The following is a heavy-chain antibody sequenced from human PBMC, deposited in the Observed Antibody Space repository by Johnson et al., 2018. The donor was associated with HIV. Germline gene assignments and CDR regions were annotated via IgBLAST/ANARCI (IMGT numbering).Heavy chain of an antibody. J-gene: IGHJ3*02. V-gene: IGHV3-72*01. D-gene: IGHD7-27*01. CDR1: GFTFSDYY. Sequence: VQLVESGGGLVKPGGSLRLSCAVSGFTFSDYYMSWIRQAPGKGLEWVGRTRNKANSYTTEYAASVKGRFTISRDDSKNSLYLQMNSLTAEDTALYYCARDPTTHNSRLTGDFGAFDIWGQGTMVTVSS. CDR2: TRNKANSYTT. CDR3: ARDPTTHNSRLTGDFGAFDI.